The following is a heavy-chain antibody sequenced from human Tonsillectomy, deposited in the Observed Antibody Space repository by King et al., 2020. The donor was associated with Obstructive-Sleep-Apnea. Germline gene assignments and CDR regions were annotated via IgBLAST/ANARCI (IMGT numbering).Heavy chain of an antibody. CDR3: ASINGYTSTWYYY. D-gene: IGHD6-13*01. CDR1: GFTFSSYF. Sequence: VQLVESGGGLVQPGGSLRLSCAASGFTFSSYFMSLVRQAPGKGLEWVANMKEEGSEKYYVDSVKGRFTISRDNAKNSLYLQMNTLRSEDTAIYYCASINGYTSTWYYYWGQGTLVTVSS. CDR2: MKEEGSEK. J-gene: IGHJ4*02. V-gene: IGHV3-7*01.